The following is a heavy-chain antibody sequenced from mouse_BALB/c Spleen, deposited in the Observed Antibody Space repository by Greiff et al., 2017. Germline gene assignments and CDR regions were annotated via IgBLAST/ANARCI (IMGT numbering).Heavy chain of an antibody. CDR3: AREPWFAY. CDR1: GFTFSSYG. CDR2: INSNGGST. V-gene: IGHV5-6-3*01. Sequence: EVMLVESGGGLVQPGGSLKLSCAASGFTFSSYGMSWVRQTPDKRLELVATINSNGGSTYYPDSVKGRFTISRDNAKNTLYLQMSSLKSEDTAMYYCAREPWFAYWGQGTLVTVSA. J-gene: IGHJ3*01.